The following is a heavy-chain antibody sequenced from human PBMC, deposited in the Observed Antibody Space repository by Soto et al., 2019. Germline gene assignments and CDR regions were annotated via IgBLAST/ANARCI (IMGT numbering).Heavy chain of an antibody. CDR2: IDWDDDK. V-gene: IGHV2-70*01. Sequence: SGPTLVNPTQTLTLTCTFSGFSLSTSGMCVSWIRQPPGKALEWLALIDWDDDKYYSTSLKTRLTISKDTSKNQMVLTMTNMDPVGTATYYCARMPLGYCSGGSCYSKPGDYYYYGMDVWGQGTTVTVSS. CDR3: ARMPLGYCSGGSCYSKPGDYYYYGMDV. D-gene: IGHD2-15*01. CDR1: GFSLSTSGMC. J-gene: IGHJ6*02.